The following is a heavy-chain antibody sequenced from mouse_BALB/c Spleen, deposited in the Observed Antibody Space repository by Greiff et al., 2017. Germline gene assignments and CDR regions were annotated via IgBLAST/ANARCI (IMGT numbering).Heavy chain of an antibody. CDR3: ASSFDY. CDR1: GYTFTSYW. V-gene: IGHV1-87*01. CDR2: IYPGDGDT. J-gene: IGHJ2*01. Sequence: VKLQQSGAELARPGASVKLSCKASGYTFTSYWMQWVKQRPGQGLEWIGAIYPGDGDTRYTQKFKGKATLTADKSSSTAYMQLSSLASEDSAVYYCASSFDYWGQGTTLTVSS.